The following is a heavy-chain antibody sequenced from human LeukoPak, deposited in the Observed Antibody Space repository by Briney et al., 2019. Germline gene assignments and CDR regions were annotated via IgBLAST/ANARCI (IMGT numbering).Heavy chain of an antibody. D-gene: IGHD3-10*01. CDR2: TSHTGRA. CDR1: ASFISKSFY. V-gene: IGHV4-38-2*02. J-gene: IGHJ4*02. CDR3: VRFSRGFDL. Sequence: PSETLSLTCTVSASFISKSFYWGWIRQTPGRGLEWIGSTSHTGRAHYSGSLKSRVSMSVDTSKSQFSLSLETLSATDTAIYFCVRFSRGFDLWGRGILVTVSS.